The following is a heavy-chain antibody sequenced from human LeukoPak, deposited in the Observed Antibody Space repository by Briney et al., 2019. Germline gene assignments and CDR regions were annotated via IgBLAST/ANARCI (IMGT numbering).Heavy chain of an antibody. CDR3: ARVHREWEEEYYYGSEYYFDY. D-gene: IGHD3-10*01. J-gene: IGHJ4*02. CDR1: GYTFTGYY. Sequence: ASVKVSCKASGYTFTGYYMHWVRQAPGQGLEWMGIINPSGGSTSYAQKFQGRVTMTRDTSTSTVYMELSSLRSEDTAVYYCARVHREWEEEYYYGSEYYFDYWGQGTLVTVSS. V-gene: IGHV1-46*01. CDR2: INPSGGST.